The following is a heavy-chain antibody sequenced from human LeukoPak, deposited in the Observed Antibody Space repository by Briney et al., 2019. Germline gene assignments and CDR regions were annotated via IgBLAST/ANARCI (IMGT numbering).Heavy chain of an antibody. CDR1: GYTFTSYD. V-gene: IGHV1-8*01. D-gene: IGHD3-3*01. Sequence: ASVKVSCKASGYTFTSYDINWVRQATGQGLEWMGWMNPNSGNTGYAQKFQGRVTMTRNTSISTAYMELSSLRSEDTAVYYCASCPSGYLDPFDYWGQGTLVTVSS. CDR2: MNPNSGNT. J-gene: IGHJ4*02. CDR3: ASCPSGYLDPFDY.